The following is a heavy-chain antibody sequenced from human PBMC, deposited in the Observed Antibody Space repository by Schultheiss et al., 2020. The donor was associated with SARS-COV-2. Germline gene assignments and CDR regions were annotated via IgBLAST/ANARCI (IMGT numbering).Heavy chain of an antibody. D-gene: IGHD2-2*01. J-gene: IGHJ6*02. CDR1: GFAFSSYA. V-gene: IGHV3-30*04. CDR2: IWYDGSNK. Sequence: GESLKISCAASGFAFSSYALHWVRQAPGKGLEWVAVIWYDGSNKYYADSVKGRFTISRDNAKNSLYLQMNSLRAEDTAVYYCARSLADCSSTSCYRYYYYGMDVWGQGTTVTVSS. CDR3: ARSLADCSSTSCYRYYYYGMDV.